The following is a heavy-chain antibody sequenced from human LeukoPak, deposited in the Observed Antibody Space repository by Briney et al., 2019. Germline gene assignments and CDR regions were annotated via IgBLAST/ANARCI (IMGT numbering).Heavy chain of an antibody. Sequence: AASVKVSCKASGCTFTGYYIHWVRQAPGQGLEWMGWINPDSGGTNYAQKFQGRVTMTRDTSISTAYMELSRLRSDDTAVYYCARGLSGNWFDPWGQGTLVTVSS. CDR2: INPDSGGT. J-gene: IGHJ5*02. D-gene: IGHD2-21*02. CDR1: GCTFTGYY. CDR3: ARGLSGNWFDP. V-gene: IGHV1-2*02.